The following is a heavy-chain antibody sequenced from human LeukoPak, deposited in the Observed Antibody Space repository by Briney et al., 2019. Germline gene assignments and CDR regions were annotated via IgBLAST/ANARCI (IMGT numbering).Heavy chain of an antibody. CDR2: IYTSGST. D-gene: IGHD3-16*01. V-gene: IGHV4-4*09. CDR3: ARHAIVYGGEDY. Sequence: SETLSLTCTVSGGSISSYYWSWIRQPPGKGLEWIGYIYTSGSTNYNPSLKSRVTISVDTSKNQYSLKLSSVTAADTAVYYCARHAIVYGGEDYWGQGTLVTVSS. J-gene: IGHJ4*02. CDR1: GGSISSYY.